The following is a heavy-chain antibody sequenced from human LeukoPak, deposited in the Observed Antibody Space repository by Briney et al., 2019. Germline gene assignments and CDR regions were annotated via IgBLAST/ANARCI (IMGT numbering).Heavy chain of an antibody. J-gene: IGHJ4*02. V-gene: IGHV3-9*03. CDR1: GFTFDDYA. CDR2: ISWNSGSI. D-gene: IGHD1-14*01. Sequence: PARSLRLSCAASGFTFDDYAMHWVRQAPGKGLEWVSGISWNSGSIGYADSVKGRFTISRDNAKNSLYLQMNSLRAEDMALYYCVRAFGMDYWGQGTLVTVSS. CDR3: VRAFGMDY.